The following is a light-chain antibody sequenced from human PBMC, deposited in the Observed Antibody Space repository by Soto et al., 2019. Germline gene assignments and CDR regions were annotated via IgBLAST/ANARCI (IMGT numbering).Light chain of an antibody. Sequence: DIHMTQSPSSLSASVGDTVTITCRASQNIDMYLNWYQQKPVKAPRVLISGASNLQSGVPSRFSGSGSGTDFTLTISSLQSEDFASYFCQHTFNSPPWTFGQGTKVDIK. CDR2: GAS. CDR3: QHTFNSPPWT. CDR1: QNIDMY. J-gene: IGKJ1*01. V-gene: IGKV1-39*01.